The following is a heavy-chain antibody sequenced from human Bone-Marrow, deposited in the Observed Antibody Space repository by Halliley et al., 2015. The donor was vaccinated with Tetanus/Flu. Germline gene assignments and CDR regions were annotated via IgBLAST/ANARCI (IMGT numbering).Heavy chain of an antibody. J-gene: IGHJ4*02. CDR3: ARRIAVANSGHYFAY. D-gene: IGHD6-19*01. CDR2: IHPGGSNT. Sequence: QLVQSGAEVKKPGESLKISCKGSGYTFTSYWIVWVRQMPGRGLEWMGIIHPGGSNTRYSPSFQGQVTISADKSIRTAYLQWSSLQAADTAVYYCARRIAVANSGHYFAYWGQGTLFTVSS. V-gene: IGHV5-51*03. CDR1: GYTFTSYW.